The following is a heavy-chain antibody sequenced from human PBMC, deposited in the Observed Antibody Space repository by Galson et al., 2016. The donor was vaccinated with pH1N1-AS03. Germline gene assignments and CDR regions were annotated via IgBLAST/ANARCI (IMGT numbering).Heavy chain of an antibody. J-gene: IGHJ6*02. V-gene: IGHV3-9*01. D-gene: IGHD3-16*01. CDR2: FSLDSDWI. Sequence: SLRLSCAVSGFSLDLYAMHWVRQIPGKGLEWVSGFSLDSDWIGYADSVKGRFTASRDKDKNSLYLEMNNLRTEDTALYYCTKDLVPGGADVWGQGTTVTASS. CDR3: TKDLVPGGADV. CDR1: GFSLDLYA.